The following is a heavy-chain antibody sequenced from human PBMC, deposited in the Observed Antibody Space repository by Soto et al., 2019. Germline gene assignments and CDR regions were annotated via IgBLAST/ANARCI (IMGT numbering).Heavy chain of an antibody. Sequence: SETLSLTCTVSGGSISSSSYYWGWIRQPPGKGLEWIGSIYYSGSTYYNPSLKSRVTISVDASKNQFSLKLSSVTAADTAVYYCARQGVSVVAVAGTTPDYWGQGTRVTVAS. D-gene: IGHD6-19*01. CDR1: GGSISSSSYY. V-gene: IGHV4-39*01. CDR3: ARQGVSVVAVAGTTPDY. CDR2: IYYSGST. J-gene: IGHJ4*02.